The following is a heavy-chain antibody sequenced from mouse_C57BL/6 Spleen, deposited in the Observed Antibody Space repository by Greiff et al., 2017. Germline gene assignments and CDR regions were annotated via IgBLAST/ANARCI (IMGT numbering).Heavy chain of an antibody. V-gene: IGHV1-59*01. Sequence: QVQLQQPGAELVRPGTSVKLSCKASGYTFISYWMHWVKQRPGQGLEWIGVIDPSDSYTNYNQKFKGKATLTVDTSSSTAYMQLSSLTSEDSAVXYCAPLCCGSSYVPYWYFDVWGTGTTVTVSS. CDR3: APLCCGSSYVPYWYFDV. D-gene: IGHD1-1*01. J-gene: IGHJ1*03. CDR2: IDPSDSYT. CDR1: GYTFISYW.